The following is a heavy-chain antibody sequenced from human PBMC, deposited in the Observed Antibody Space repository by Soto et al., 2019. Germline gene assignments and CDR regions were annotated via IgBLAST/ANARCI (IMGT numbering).Heavy chain of an antibody. V-gene: IGHV3-30*04. D-gene: IGHD3-22*01. CDR2: MSYDGRKK. CDR3: ARQDHSGSGWFDT. CDR1: GFTFSSYA. Sequence: LRLSCAASGFTFSSYAIHWVRQAPGKGLEWAAVMSYDGRKKYYADSMKGRFTISRDNSKNTLYLQMNSLRADDTAVYYCARQDHSGSGWFDTWGQGTLVTVSS. J-gene: IGHJ5*02.